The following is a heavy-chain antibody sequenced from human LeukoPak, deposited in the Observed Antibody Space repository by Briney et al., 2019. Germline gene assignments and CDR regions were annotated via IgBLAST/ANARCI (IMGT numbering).Heavy chain of an antibody. CDR3: AKTVWFGELFPFDY. J-gene: IGHJ4*02. Sequence: PGESLRLSCAASGFTFSSYWMSWVRQAPGKGLEWVANIKQDGSEKYYVDSVKGRFTISRDNAKNSLYLQMNSLRAEDTAVYYCAKTVWFGELFPFDYWGQGTLVTVSS. CDR2: IKQDGSEK. V-gene: IGHV3-7*01. CDR1: GFTFSSYW. D-gene: IGHD3-10*01.